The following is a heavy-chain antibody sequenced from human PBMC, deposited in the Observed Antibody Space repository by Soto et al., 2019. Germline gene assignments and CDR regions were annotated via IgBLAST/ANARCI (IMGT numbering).Heavy chain of an antibody. D-gene: IGHD3-10*01. CDR3: ARDRDYGSGSYYAKRDYYYGMDV. Sequence: EVQLVESGGGLVQPGGSLRLSCEASGFIFSTYSMNWVRQAPGKGLEWVSYISSSSSTIYYADSVKGRFTISRDNAKNLLYLQMNSLRDEDTAVYYCARDRDYGSGSYYAKRDYYYGMDVWGQGTTVTVSS. CDR1: GFIFSTYS. V-gene: IGHV3-48*02. J-gene: IGHJ6*02. CDR2: ISSSSSTI.